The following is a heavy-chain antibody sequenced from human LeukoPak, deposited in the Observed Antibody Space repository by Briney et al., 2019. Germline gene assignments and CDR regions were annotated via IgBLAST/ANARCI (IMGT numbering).Heavy chain of an antibody. Sequence: GRSLRLSCAASGFTFSSYGMHWVRQAPGKGLEWVAVISYDGSNKYYADSVKGRFTISRGNSKNTLYLQMNSLRAEDTAVYYCAKASMIVVAPNDAFDIWGQGTMVTVSS. J-gene: IGHJ3*02. V-gene: IGHV3-30*18. D-gene: IGHD3-22*01. CDR3: AKASMIVVAPNDAFDI. CDR2: ISYDGSNK. CDR1: GFTFSSYG.